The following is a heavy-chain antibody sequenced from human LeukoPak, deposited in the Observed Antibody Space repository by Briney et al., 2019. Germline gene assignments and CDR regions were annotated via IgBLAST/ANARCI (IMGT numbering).Heavy chain of an antibody. Sequence: GGSLRLSCAASGFTFSSYAMSWVRQAPGKGLEWVSAISGSGGSTYYADSVKGRFTISRDNSKNTLYLQMNSLKTEDTAVYYCTTEAYYYGSGTLGIYWGQGTLVTVSS. D-gene: IGHD3-10*01. CDR1: GFTFSSYA. J-gene: IGHJ4*02. V-gene: IGHV3-23*01. CDR3: TTEAYYYGSGTLGIY. CDR2: ISGSGGST.